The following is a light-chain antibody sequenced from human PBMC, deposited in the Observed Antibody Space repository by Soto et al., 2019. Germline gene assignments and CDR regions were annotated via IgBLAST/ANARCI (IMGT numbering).Light chain of an antibody. CDR2: GAS. CDR3: EQYNNWFSIT. V-gene: IGKV3-15*01. J-gene: IGKJ5*01. CDR1: ENVRTK. Sequence: EIVMTQSPAILSVSPGEGASLSCRASENVRTKVGWYQQKAGQAPRLLIYGASTRATGVPDRFSGSGSGTQFTLTISRLQSEDSAVYYCEQYNNWFSITFGHGTRLEIK.